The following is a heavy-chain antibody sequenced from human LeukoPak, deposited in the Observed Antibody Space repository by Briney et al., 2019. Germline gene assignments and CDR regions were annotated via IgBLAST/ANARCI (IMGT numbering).Heavy chain of an antibody. CDR2: INPNSGAT. CDR3: ARGLTAMVRGVNDWSDP. V-gene: IGHV1-2*02. Sequence: ASVKVSCKASGYTFTVNYIHWVRQAPGQGLEWMGWINPNSGATNYAQKFQGRVTMTRDTSISTAYMELSRLRSDDTAVYYCARGLTAMVRGVNDWSDPWGQGTLVTVSS. J-gene: IGHJ5*01. CDR1: GYTFTVNY. D-gene: IGHD3-10*01.